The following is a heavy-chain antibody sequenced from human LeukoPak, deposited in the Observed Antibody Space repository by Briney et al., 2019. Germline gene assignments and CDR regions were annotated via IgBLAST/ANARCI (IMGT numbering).Heavy chain of an antibody. CDR3: ARDLLRTADVVVAAKHYYGMDV. CDR2: INPNSGGT. Sequence: ASVKVSCKASGYTFTGYYMHWVRQAPGQGLEWMGWINPNSGGTNYAQKFQGWVTMTRDTSISTAYMELSRLRSDDTAVYYCARDLLRTADVVVAAKHYYGMDVWGQGTTVTVSS. J-gene: IGHJ6*02. CDR1: GYTFTGYY. D-gene: IGHD2-15*01. V-gene: IGHV1-2*04.